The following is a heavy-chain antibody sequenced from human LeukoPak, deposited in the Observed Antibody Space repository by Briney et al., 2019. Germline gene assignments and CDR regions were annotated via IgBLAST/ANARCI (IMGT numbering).Heavy chain of an antibody. D-gene: IGHD2-2*01. V-gene: IGHV4-30-4*08. CDR2: IYYSGST. CDR1: GGAISSGEYY. Sequence: PSQNLSLTGTVSGGAISSGEYYWGWIRQPPGKGLQWIGYIYYSGSTYYNPSLKSRVTISVDTSKDQFSLKLSSVTAADTAVYYCARDSCSSTSCSIDYWGQGTLVTVSS. J-gene: IGHJ4*02. CDR3: ARDSCSSTSCSIDY.